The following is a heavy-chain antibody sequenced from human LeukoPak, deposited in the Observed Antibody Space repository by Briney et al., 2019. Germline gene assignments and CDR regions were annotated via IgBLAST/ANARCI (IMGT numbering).Heavy chain of an antibody. D-gene: IGHD4-23*01. J-gene: IGHJ5*02. CDR1: GGTFSNYA. CDR3: ARSNYGGHSGVWFDP. V-gene: IGHV1-69*13. Sequence: SVKVSCKASGGTFSNYAISWVRQAPEQGLEWMGGILPIFDTGNYAQKFQGRVTVTADASTSTAYMELSSLRSEDTAVYYCARSNYGGHSGVWFDPWGQGTLVTVSS. CDR2: ILPIFDTG.